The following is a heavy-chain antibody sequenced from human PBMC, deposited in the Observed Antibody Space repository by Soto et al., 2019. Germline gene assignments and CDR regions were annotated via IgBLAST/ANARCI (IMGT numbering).Heavy chain of an antibody. J-gene: IGHJ6*02. CDR2: IYYSGST. D-gene: IGHD1-1*01. CDR1: GGSISGYY. V-gene: IGHV4-59*01. Sequence: QVQLQESGPGLVKPSETLSLTCTVSGGSISGYYWSWIRQPPGKGLEWIGYIYYSGSTNYNSSLKSRVTISVDTSKNQFSLKLSSVTAADTAVYYCAREGTTVDSYYYYGLDVWGQGTTVTVS. CDR3: AREGTTVDSYYYYGLDV.